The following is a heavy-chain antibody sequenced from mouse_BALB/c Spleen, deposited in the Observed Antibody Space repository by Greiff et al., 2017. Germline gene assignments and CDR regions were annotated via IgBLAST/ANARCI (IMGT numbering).Heavy chain of an antibody. V-gene: IGHV5-6-4*01. CDR3: TRAHDYGSSYYFDY. D-gene: IGHD1-1*01. J-gene: IGHJ2*01. CDR1: GFTFSSYT. CDR2: ISSGGSYT. Sequence: EVKLMESGGGLVKPGGSLKLSCAASGFTFSSYTMSWVRQTPEKRLEWVATISSGGSYTYYPDSVKGRFTISRDNAKNTLYLQMSSLKSEDTAMYYCTRAHDYGSSYYFDYWGQGTTLTVSS.